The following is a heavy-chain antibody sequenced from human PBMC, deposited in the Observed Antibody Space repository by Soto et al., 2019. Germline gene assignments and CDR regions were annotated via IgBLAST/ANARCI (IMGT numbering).Heavy chain of an antibody. J-gene: IGHJ6*02. Sequence: ASVKVSCKASGYTFTSYGISWVRQAPGQGLEWMGRISAYNGNTNYAQKLQGRVTMTTDTSTSTAYMELRSLRSDDTAVYYCAREIAVAGMMYHYYGMDVWGQGTTVTVSS. CDR2: ISAYNGNT. D-gene: IGHD6-19*01. V-gene: IGHV1-18*01. CDR3: AREIAVAGMMYHYYGMDV. CDR1: GYTFTSYG.